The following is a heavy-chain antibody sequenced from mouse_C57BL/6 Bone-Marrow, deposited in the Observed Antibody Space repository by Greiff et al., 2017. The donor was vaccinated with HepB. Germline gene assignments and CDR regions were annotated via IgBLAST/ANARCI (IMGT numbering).Heavy chain of an antibody. CDR1: GYSFTGYF. V-gene: IGHV1-20*01. CDR3: AREYYGSSPVDFDV. J-gene: IGHJ1*03. D-gene: IGHD1-1*01. CDR2: INPYNGDT. Sequence: EVQLQQSGPELVKPGDSVKISCKASGYSFTGYFMNWVMQSHGKSLEWIGRINPYNGDTFYNQKFKGKATLTVDKSSSTAHMELRSLTSEDSAVYYCAREYYGSSPVDFDVWGTGTTVTVSS.